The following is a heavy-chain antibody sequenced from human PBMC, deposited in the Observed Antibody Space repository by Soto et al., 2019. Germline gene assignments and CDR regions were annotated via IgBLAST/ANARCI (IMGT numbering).Heavy chain of an antibody. V-gene: IGHV3-30-3*01. J-gene: IGHJ6*02. CDR1: GSTFSSYA. D-gene: IGHD6-19*01. CDR2: ISYDGSNK. CDR3: ARDRYSSGWYGWDYYYYGMDV. Sequence: PGGSLRLSCAASGSTFSSYAMHWVRQAPGKGLEWVAVISYDGSNKYYADSVKGRFTISRDNSKNTLYLQMNSLRAEDTAVYYCARDRYSSGWYGWDYYYYGMDVWGQGTTVTVSS.